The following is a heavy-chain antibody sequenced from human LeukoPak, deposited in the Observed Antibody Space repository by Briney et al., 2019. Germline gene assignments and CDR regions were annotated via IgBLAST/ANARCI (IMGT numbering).Heavy chain of an antibody. Sequence: GGSLRLSCAASGFILSNYWMSWVRQAPGKGLEWLATINERGSEKHYVDSVKGRFTISRDSAKNSLYLQINSLRAEDTAAYYCARLITPAFDIWGQGTMVTVSS. CDR1: GFILSNYW. V-gene: IGHV3-7*05. J-gene: IGHJ3*02. D-gene: IGHD2-15*01. CDR2: INERGSEK. CDR3: ARLITPAFDI.